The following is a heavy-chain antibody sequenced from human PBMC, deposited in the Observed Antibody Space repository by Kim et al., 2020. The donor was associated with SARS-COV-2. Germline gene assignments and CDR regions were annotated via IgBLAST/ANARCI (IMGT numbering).Heavy chain of an antibody. D-gene: IGHD2-2*01. CDR1: GGTFSSYA. CDR3: ASPLVVPAAIHLRGYYYGMDV. Sequence: SVKVSCKASGGTFSSYAISWVRQAPGQGLEWMGGIIPIFGTANYAQKFQGRVTITADESTSTAYMELSSLRSEDTAVYYCASPLVVPAAIHLRGYYYGMDVWGQGTTVTVSS. J-gene: IGHJ6*02. CDR2: IIPIFGTA. V-gene: IGHV1-69*13.